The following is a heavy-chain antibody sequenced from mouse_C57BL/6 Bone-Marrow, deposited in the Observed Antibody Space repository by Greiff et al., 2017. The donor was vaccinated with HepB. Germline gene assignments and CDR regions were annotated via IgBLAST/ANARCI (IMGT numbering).Heavy chain of an antibody. CDR2: IWGVGST. D-gene: IGHD2-12*01. Sequence: VKVVESGPGLVAPSQSLSITCTVSGFSLTSYGVDWVRQSPGKGLEWLGVIWGVGSTNYNSALKSRLSISKDNSKSQVFLKMNSLQTDDTAMYYCASDAYYSWAFAYWGQGTLVTVSA. V-gene: IGHV2-6*01. J-gene: IGHJ3*01. CDR1: GFSLTSYG. CDR3: ASDAYYSWAFAY.